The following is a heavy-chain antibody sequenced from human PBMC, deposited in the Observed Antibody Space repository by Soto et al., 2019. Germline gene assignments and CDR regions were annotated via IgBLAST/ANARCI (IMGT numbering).Heavy chain of an antibody. J-gene: IGHJ5*01. V-gene: IGHV3-9*01. D-gene: IGHD3-10*01. Sequence: GGSLRLSCAASGFTFDDYAMHWVRQAPGKGLEWVSGISWNSGSIGYADSVKGRFTISRDNAKNSLYLQMNSLRAEDTALYYCAKDIFLWFGESQLNLFDSCGQGSLVTVYS. CDR3: AKDIFLWFGESQLNLFDS. CDR2: ISWNSGSI. CDR1: GFTFDDYA.